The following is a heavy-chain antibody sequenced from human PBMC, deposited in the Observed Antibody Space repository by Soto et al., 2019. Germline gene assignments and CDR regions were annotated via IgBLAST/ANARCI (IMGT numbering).Heavy chain of an antibody. Sequence: PGGSLRLSCAASGFTFSSYGMTWVRQAPGKGLEWVSFSSATGAGTYYADSVKGRFTISRDNSKNTLYLQMTSLRADDTAVYYCAKDRRAGGNYGFYSDFWGQGALDTVSS. J-gene: IGHJ4*02. CDR1: GFTFSSYG. V-gene: IGHV3-23*01. D-gene: IGHD1-7*01. CDR2: SSATGAGT. CDR3: AKDRRAGGNYGFYSDF.